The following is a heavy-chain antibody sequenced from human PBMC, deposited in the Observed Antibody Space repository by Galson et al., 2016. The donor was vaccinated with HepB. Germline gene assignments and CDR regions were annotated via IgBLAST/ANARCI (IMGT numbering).Heavy chain of an antibody. Sequence: SLRLSCAASGFTFNIYAMSWVRQSPGRRLEWVSGIRGSGRSTYYADSVRGRFTISRDNSKNTVYLQMNSLRAEDTGVYYCAKDGRRRWFEDLMSPVSWFDSWGQGTLVTVSS. CDR3: AKDGRRRWFEDLMSPVSWFDS. CDR2: IRGSGRST. D-gene: IGHD3-10*01. V-gene: IGHV3-23*01. J-gene: IGHJ5*01. CDR1: GFTFNIYA.